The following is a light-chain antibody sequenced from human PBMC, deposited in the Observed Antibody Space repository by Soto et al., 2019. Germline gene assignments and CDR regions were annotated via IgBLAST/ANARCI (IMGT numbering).Light chain of an antibody. CDR2: EAS. Sequence: DIQMTQSPSTLSASVGDRVTITCRASQSISSYLAWYQQKPGKAPKFLIYEASSLESGVPSRFSGSGSGTEFTLTISNLQPDDFATYYCQQYYVYSRDFGQGTKVDIK. V-gene: IGKV1-5*03. CDR1: QSISSY. CDR3: QQYYVYSRD. J-gene: IGKJ1*01.